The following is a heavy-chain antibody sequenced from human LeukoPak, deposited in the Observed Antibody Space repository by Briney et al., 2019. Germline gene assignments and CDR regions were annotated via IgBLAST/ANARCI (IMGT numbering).Heavy chain of an antibody. CDR3: VKDPSGNYFYFDY. V-gene: IGHV3-15*05. Sequence: PGGSLRLSCAASGFTFSNAWMTWIRQAPGKGLEWVGRIISKTDGGTTEYAAPVKGRFTISRDNSKVTLYLQMTSLRPEDTAIYYCVKDPSGNYFYFDYWGQGTLVTVSS. CDR2: IISKTDGGTT. D-gene: IGHD1-26*01. CDR1: GFTFSNAW. J-gene: IGHJ4*02.